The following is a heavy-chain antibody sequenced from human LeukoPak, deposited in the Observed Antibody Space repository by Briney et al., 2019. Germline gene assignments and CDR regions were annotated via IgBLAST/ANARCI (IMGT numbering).Heavy chain of an antibody. Sequence: PSETLSLTCTVSGGSISSYYWSWIRQPPGKGLEWIGFIYYSGSTNYNPSLKSRVTISVDTSKNQFSLKLSSVTAADTAVYYCARVFRSMGQSGAFDIWGQGTMVTVSS. J-gene: IGHJ3*02. D-gene: IGHD2-21*01. V-gene: IGHV4-59*01. CDR1: GGSISSYY. CDR2: IYYSGST. CDR3: ARVFRSMGQSGAFDI.